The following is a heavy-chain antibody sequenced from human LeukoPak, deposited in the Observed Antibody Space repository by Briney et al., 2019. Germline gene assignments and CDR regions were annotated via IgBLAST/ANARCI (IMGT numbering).Heavy chain of an antibody. D-gene: IGHD6-19*01. CDR2: INPNSGGT. Sequence: ASVKVSCKASGYTFTGYYMRWVRQAPGQGLEWMGWINPNSGGTNYAQKFQGRVTMTRDTSISTAYMELSRLRSDDTAVYYCARSSRIAVAGTGGRFDPWGQGTLVTVSS. J-gene: IGHJ5*02. V-gene: IGHV1-2*02. CDR3: ARSSRIAVAGTGGRFDP. CDR1: GYTFTGYY.